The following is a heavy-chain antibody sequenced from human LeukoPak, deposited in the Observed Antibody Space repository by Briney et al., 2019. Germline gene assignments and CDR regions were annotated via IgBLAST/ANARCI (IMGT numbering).Heavy chain of an antibody. J-gene: IGHJ6*02. D-gene: IGHD2-21*02. CDR1: GGTFSSYA. V-gene: IGHV1-69*13. CDR3: ATRRPDRPPYCGGDCSLAYYYYGMDV. Sequence: GASVKDSCKASGGTFSSYAISWVRQAPGQGLEWMGGIIPIFGTANYAQKFQGRVTITADESTSTAYMELGSLRSEDTAVYYCATRRPDRPPYCGGDCSLAYYYYGMDVWGQGTTVTVSS. CDR2: IIPIFGTA.